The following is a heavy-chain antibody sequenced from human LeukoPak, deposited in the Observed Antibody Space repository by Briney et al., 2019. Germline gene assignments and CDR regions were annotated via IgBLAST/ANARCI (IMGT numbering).Heavy chain of an antibody. CDR3: ARLGLGNDFWSGYLYYFDY. Sequence: PVGSLRLSCAASGFTVSSNYMSWVRQAPGKGLEWVSVIYSGGSTYYADSVKGRFTISRDNSKNTLYLQMNSLRAEDTAVYYCARLGLGNDFWSGYLYYFDYWGQGTLVTVSS. V-gene: IGHV3-53*01. CDR1: GFTVSSNY. J-gene: IGHJ4*02. D-gene: IGHD3-3*01. CDR2: IYSGGST.